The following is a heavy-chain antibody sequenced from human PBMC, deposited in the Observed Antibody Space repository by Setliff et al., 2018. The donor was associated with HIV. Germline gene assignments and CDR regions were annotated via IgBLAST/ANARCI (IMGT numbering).Heavy chain of an antibody. V-gene: IGHV4-34*01. CDR1: NGSFSGYY. D-gene: IGHD3-16*01. J-gene: IGHJ4*02. CDR2: INHSGST. Sequence: PSETLSLTCAVYNGSFSGYYWTWIRQPPGKGLEWIGEINHSGSTNYSPSLTSRVTISVDASRNQFSLRLSSVTAADTAVYYCAAGGPRSSYAPYCFDSWGQRTLVAVAS. CDR3: AAGGPRSSYAPYCFDS.